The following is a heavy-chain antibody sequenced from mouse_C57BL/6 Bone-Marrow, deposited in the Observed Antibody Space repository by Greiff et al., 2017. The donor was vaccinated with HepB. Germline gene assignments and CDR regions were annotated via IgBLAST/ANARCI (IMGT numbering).Heavy chain of an antibody. Sequence: EVKLVESGGDLVKPGGSLKLSCAASGFTFSSYGMSWVRQTPDKRLEWVATISSGGSYTSYPDSVKGRFTISRDNAKNTLYLQMSSLKSEDTAMYYCARQRTLTVSGGQGTLVTVSA. V-gene: IGHV5-6*01. CDR1: GFTFSSYG. CDR3: ARQRTLTVS. J-gene: IGHJ3*01. CDR2: ISSGGSYT.